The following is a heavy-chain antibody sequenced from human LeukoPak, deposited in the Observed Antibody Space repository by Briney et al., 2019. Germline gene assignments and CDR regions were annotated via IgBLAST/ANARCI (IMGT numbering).Heavy chain of an antibody. CDR2: IKQDGSEK. D-gene: IGHD3-3*01. V-gene: IGHV3-7*01. J-gene: IGHJ4*02. CDR3: ARRSYDFWSGYSGYFDY. Sequence: GGSLRLSCAASGFTFSSYWMSWVRQAPGKGLEWVANIKQDGSEKYYVDSVKGRFTISRDNAKNSLYLQMNSLRAEDTAVYYCARRSYDFWSGYSGYFDYWGQGTLVTVSS. CDR1: GFTFSSYW.